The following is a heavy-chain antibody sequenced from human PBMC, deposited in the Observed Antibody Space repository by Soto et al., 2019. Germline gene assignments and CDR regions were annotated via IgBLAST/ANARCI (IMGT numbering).Heavy chain of an antibody. CDR3: ARERSVGYCITTTCPKPFYYYAMDV. Sequence: QVQLVQSGAEVKKPGSSLKVSCKASGGTFTNYAFSWVRRAPRQGPEWMGGIIPIFGTPDYAQKFQGRVIITADESTRTVSMELNSLRSDDTAVYYCARERSVGYCITTTCPKPFYYYAMDVWGQGTTVTVSS. D-gene: IGHD2-2*01. CDR1: GGTFTNYA. J-gene: IGHJ6*02. V-gene: IGHV1-69*12. CDR2: IIPIFGTP.